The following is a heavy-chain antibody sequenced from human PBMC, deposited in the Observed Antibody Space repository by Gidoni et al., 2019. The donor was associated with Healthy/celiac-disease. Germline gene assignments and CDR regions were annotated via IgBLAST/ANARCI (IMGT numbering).Heavy chain of an antibody. V-gene: IGHV3-33*01. CDR3: ARDGGGYCSGGSCYSYYGMDV. Sequence: QVQLVESGGGVVQRGRYLRLSCAASGFTVSSYGMHRVRQAPGKGLGWVAVIWSNGSNQYYAAPVKGRFTISRDHSKNTLYLQMNGLRAEDTAVYYCARDGGGYCSGGSCYSYYGMDVWGQGTTVTVSS. J-gene: IGHJ6*02. CDR2: IWSNGSNQ. D-gene: IGHD2-15*01. CDR1: GFTVSSYG.